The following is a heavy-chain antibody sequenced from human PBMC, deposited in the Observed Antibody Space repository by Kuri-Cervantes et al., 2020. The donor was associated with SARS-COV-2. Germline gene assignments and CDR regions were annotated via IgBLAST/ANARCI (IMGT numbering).Heavy chain of an antibody. CDR3: VTVYYDSSGYYHRWFDP. CDR2: INPNSGGT. V-gene: IGHV1-2*02. J-gene: IGHJ5*02. CDR1: GYTFTGYY. Sequence: ASVKVSCKASGYTFTGYYMHWVRQAPGQGLEWMGWINPNSGGTNYAQKFQGRVTMTRDTSISTAYMELSRLRSDDTAVYYCVTVYYDSSGYYHRWFDPWGQGTLVTVSS. D-gene: IGHD3-22*01.